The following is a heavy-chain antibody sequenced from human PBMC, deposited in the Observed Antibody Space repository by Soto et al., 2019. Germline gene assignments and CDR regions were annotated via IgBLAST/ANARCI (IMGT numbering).Heavy chain of an antibody. CDR3: AGACYFVSGPSYTFWY. CDR2: ISDDGVSK. J-gene: IGHJ2*01. D-gene: IGHD2-21*02. V-gene: IGHV3-30*03. Sequence: GGYLRLSCAASGFTFSNYGMHWVRQAPGKGLEWVAVISDDGVSKYYADSVQGRFSISRDNSESAVFLQMDSLRPDDTALYFCAGACYFVSGPSYTFWY. CDR1: GFTFSNYG.